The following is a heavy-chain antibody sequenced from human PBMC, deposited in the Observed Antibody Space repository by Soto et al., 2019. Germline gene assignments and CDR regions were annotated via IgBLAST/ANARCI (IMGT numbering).Heavy chain of an antibody. V-gene: IGHV5-51*01. D-gene: IGHD3-22*01. CDR1: GYSFSSYW. CDR2: LNPRDSDT. J-gene: IGHJ6*02. Sequence: GESLKISCQGSGYSFSSYWIGWVRQMPGKGLEWMGILNPRDSDTRYSPSFQGQVTISADTSISTAYLQWSSLKASDTAMYYCARLGSMIVNAMDVWGQGTTVTVSS. CDR3: ARLGSMIVNAMDV.